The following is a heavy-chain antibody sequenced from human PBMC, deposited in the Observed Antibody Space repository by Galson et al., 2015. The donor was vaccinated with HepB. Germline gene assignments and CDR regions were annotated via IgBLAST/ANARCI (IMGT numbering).Heavy chain of an antibody. CDR2: ISTGSTTI. CDR1: GFTFSSHS. CDR3: ARIYTGSYSGPPAY. J-gene: IGHJ4*02. D-gene: IGHD1-26*01. Sequence: SLRLSCAASGFTFSSHSMNWVRQAPGKGLEWVSYISTGSTTIYYADSVKGRFTISRDNAKNSLYLQMNSLRAEDTAVYFCARIYTGSYSGPPAYCGQGTLVTVSS. V-gene: IGHV3-48*01.